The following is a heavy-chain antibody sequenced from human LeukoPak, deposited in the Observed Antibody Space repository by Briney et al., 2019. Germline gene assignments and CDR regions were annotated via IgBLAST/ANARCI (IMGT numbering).Heavy chain of an antibody. J-gene: IGHJ4*02. D-gene: IGHD6-19*01. CDR1: GGSISSYY. CDR2: IYYSGST. V-gene: IGHV4-59*01. Sequence: SETLSLTCTVSGGSISSYYWSWIRQPPGKGLEWIGYIYYSGSTNYNPSLKSRVTISVDTSKNQFSLKLSSVTAADTAVYYCARVGYSSGWYHDYWGQGTLVTVSS. CDR3: ARVGYSSGWYHDY.